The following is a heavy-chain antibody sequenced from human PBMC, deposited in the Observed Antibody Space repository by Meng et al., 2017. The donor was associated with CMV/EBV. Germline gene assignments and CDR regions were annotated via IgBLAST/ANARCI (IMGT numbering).Heavy chain of an antibody. D-gene: IGHD2-15*01. CDR1: GYTFTSYY. CDR2: INPDGGKT. CDR3: ARSRSGPPLHDAFDI. J-gene: IGHJ3*02. Sequence: ASVKVSCKASGYTFTSYYVHWVRQAPGQGLEWMGIINPDGGKTTYAQKIQGRVAMTRDTSTSTVYMDLSSLRPEDTAVYYCARSRSGPPLHDAFDIWGQGTMVTVSS. V-gene: IGHV1-46*01.